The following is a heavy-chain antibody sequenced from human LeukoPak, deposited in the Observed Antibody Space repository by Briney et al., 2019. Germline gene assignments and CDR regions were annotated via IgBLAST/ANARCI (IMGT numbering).Heavy chain of an antibody. Sequence: SETLSLTCTVSGGSISSSSYYWGWIRQPPGKGLEWIGSIYYGGSTYYNPSLKSRVTISVDTSKNQFSLKLSSVTAADTAVYYCARSSLIRPDYWGQGTLVTVSS. V-gene: IGHV4-39*01. D-gene: IGHD6-6*01. CDR2: IYYGGST. CDR1: GGSISSSSYY. J-gene: IGHJ4*02. CDR3: ARSSLIRPDY.